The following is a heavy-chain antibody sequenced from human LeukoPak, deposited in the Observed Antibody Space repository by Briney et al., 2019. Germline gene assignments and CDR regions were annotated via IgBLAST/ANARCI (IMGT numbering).Heavy chain of an antibody. J-gene: IGHJ3*02. Sequence: GRSLRLSCAASGFTFSSYGMQWVRQAPGKGLEWVAVISYDGSNTYYADSVKGLFTISRDNSKNTLYLQMNSLRAEDTAVYYCAKYTERAFDIWGQGTMVTVSS. CDR2: ISYDGSNT. CDR1: GFTFSSYG. CDR3: AKYTERAFDI. V-gene: IGHV3-30*18. D-gene: IGHD2-2*02.